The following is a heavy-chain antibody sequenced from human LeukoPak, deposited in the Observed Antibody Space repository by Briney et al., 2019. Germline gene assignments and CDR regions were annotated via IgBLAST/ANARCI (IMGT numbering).Heavy chain of an antibody. J-gene: IGHJ4*02. V-gene: IGHV3-7*01. CDR3: ARDRLGYYDSSGPLDY. CDR1: GFRLSDYW. Sequence: GGSLRLSCAASGFRLSDYWMSWVRQAPGKGLEWVANIKQDGNDKWHVDSVKGRFTISRDNAKNSLYLQMNSLRAEDTAVYYCARDRLGYYDSSGPLDYWGQGTLVTVSS. D-gene: IGHD3-22*01. CDR2: IKQDGNDK.